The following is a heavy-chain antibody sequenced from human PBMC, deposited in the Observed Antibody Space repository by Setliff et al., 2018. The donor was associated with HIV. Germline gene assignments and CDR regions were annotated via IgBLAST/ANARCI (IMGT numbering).Heavy chain of an antibody. CDR1: GFNFDSDI. V-gene: IGHV3-74*01. J-gene: IGHJ5*02. Sequence: GESLKISCVGSGFNFDSDIMMWVRQAPGKGPEWVSRINSDGSSTSYADSVKGRFTISRDNAKNTLYLQMNSLRAEDTAVYYCARERGAIWFGEPFDPWGQGTLVTVSS. CDR2: INSDGSST. D-gene: IGHD3-10*01. CDR3: ARERGAIWFGEPFDP.